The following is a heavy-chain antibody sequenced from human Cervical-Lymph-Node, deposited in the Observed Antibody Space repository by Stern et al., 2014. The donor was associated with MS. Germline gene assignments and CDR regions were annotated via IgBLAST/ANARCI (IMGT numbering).Heavy chain of an antibody. V-gene: IGHV1-69*01. CDR1: GGTFSSYA. Sequence: QVQLVQSGAEVKKPGSSVKVSCKASGGTFSSYAITWVRQAPGQGLEWMGGIIPIFATTNYAQKFQGRVTITADEYTGTVYMERSSLRSKDTAVYYCAVAASTLPLNYGMDVWGRGTTVSVSS. D-gene: IGHD2-15*01. J-gene: IGHJ6*02. CDR3: AVAASTLPLNYGMDV. CDR2: IIPIFATT.